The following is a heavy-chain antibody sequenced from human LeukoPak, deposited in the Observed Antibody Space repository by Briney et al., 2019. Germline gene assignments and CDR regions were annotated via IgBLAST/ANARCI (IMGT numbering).Heavy chain of an antibody. D-gene: IGHD2-21*01. J-gene: IGHJ4*02. CDR3: ARGPIVVVNRFFDY. Sequence: SETLSLTCTVYGGSFRVYHWTWIRQSPGKGLEWIGEINHTGSTNYNPSLKSRVTISVDTSKSQFSLRLNSLAAADTAMYYCARGPIVVVNRFFDYWGQGTLVTVSS. V-gene: IGHV4-34*01. CDR1: GGSFRVYH. CDR2: INHTGST.